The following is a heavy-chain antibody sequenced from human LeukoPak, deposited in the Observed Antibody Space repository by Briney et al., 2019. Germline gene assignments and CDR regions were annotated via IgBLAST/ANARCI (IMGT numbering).Heavy chain of an antibody. D-gene: IGHD6-19*01. CDR2: ISGSGGST. CDR1: GFTFSSDA. V-gene: IGHV3-23*01. Sequence: PGGSLRLSCAASGFTFSSDAMSWVRQAPGKGLEWVSAISGSGGSTYYADSVKGRFTISRDNSKNTLYLQMNSLRAEDTAVYYCAREGGITVAGKFDSWGQGTLVTVSS. CDR3: AREGGITVAGKFDS. J-gene: IGHJ4*02.